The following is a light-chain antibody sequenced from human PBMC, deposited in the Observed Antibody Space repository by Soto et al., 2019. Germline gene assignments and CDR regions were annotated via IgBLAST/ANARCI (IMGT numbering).Light chain of an antibody. J-gene: IGKJ1*01. CDR2: DAS. CDR3: QQRDSWSRT. V-gene: IGKV3-11*01. Sequence: EIVLTQSPATLSLSPGERATLSCRASQSVSNHLAWYQQKPGQAPRLLIYDASIRVTGIPARFSGGRSATDFTLTISSLEPEDFAVYYCQQRDSWSRTFGQGTKVEVK. CDR1: QSVSNH.